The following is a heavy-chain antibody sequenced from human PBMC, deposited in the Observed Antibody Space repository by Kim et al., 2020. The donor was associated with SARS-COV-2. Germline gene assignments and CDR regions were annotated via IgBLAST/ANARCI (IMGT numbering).Heavy chain of an antibody. V-gene: IGHV1-3*01. CDR3: ASGGTDLWFGEFADAFDI. CDR2: INAGNGNT. Sequence: ASVKVSCKASGYTFTSYAMHWVRQAPGQRLEWMGWINAGNGNTKYSQKFQGRVTITRDTSASTAYMELSSLRSEDTAVYYCASGGTDLWFGEFADAFDIWGQGTMVTVSS. CDR1: GYTFTSYA. J-gene: IGHJ3*02. D-gene: IGHD3-10*01.